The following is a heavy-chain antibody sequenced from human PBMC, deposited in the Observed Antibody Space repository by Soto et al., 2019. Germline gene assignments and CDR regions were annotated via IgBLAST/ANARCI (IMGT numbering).Heavy chain of an antibody. D-gene: IGHD6-6*01. Sequence: EVQLVETGGGLIQPGGSLRLSCAASGFTVSSNYMSWVRQAPGKGLEWVSVIYTGGTTYYADSVKGRFTISRDNSKNTLYLQMSSLRAEDTAVYYCTGAGETWSSSSHEVGDYWGQGTLVTVSS. CDR1: GFTVSSNY. V-gene: IGHV3-53*02. CDR2: IYTGGTT. CDR3: TGAGETWSSSSHEVGDY. J-gene: IGHJ4*02.